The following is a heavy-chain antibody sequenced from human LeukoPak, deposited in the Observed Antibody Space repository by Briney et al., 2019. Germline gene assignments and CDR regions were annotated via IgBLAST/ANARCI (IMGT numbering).Heavy chain of an antibody. J-gene: IGHJ4*02. V-gene: IGHV1-69*06. CDR3: ARYHRYYPADY. CDR2: VLPIFGTA. D-gene: IGHD1-26*01. CDR1: GGTFSSYA. Sequence: ASVKVSCKASGGTFSSYAISWVRQAHGQGLELMGGVLPIFGTANYAKTFQGRVTITADKSTSTAYMELSSLRSEDTAVYYCARYHRYYPADYWGQGTLVTVSS.